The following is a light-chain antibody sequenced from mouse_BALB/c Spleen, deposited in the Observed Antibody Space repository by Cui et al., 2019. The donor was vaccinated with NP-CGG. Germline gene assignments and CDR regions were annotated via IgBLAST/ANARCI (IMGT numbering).Light chain of an antibody. Sequence: QAGVNQESALTTSPGETVTLTCRASTGAITTSNYANWVQEKPDHLFTGLIGGTNNRAPGVPARFSGSLIGDKAALTITGAQTEDEAIYFCALWYSNHWVFGGGTKLTVL. CDR2: GTN. J-gene: IGLJ1*01. V-gene: IGLV1*01. CDR3: ALWYSNHWV. CDR1: TGAITTSNY.